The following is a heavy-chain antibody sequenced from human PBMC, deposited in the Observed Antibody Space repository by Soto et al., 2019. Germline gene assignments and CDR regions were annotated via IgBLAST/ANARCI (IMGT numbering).Heavy chain of an antibody. V-gene: IGHV3-53*01. CDR2: IYSGGST. Sequence: EVQLVESGGGLIQPGGSLRLSCAASGFTVSSNYMSWVRQAPGKGLEWVSVIYSGGSTYYADSVKGRFTISRDNSKNTVYLQMNSLRAEDTAVYYCATPLDYGDYGAFDIWGQGTMVTVAS. CDR1: GFTVSSNY. D-gene: IGHD4-17*01. CDR3: ATPLDYGDYGAFDI. J-gene: IGHJ3*02.